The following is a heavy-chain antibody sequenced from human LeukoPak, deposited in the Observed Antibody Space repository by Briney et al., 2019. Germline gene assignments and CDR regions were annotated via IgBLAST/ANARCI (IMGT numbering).Heavy chain of an antibody. D-gene: IGHD6-6*01. CDR2: IYSGGST. Sequence: PGGSLRLSCAASGFTVSSNYMSWVRQAPGKGLEWVSVIYSGGSTYYADSVKGRFTISRDNSKNTLYLQMNSLRAEDTAVYYCARGIAARQGGTAFDYWGQGTLVTVSS. CDR3: ARGIAARQGGTAFDY. CDR1: GFTVSSNY. V-gene: IGHV3-53*01. J-gene: IGHJ4*02.